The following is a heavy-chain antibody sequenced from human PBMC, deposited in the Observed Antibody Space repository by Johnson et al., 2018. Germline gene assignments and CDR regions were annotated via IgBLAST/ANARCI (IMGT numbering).Heavy chain of an antibody. J-gene: IGHJ3*02. D-gene: IGHD2-2*01. CDR2: INWNGGST. V-gene: IGHV3-20*01. Sequence: VQLVESGGGVVRXGGSXRLXCAASGFTFDDYGMSWVRQAPGKGLEWVSGINWNGGSTGYADSVKGRFPISRDNAKNSLYLQMNSLRAEDTALYHCARPLGDCSSTSCYHAFDIWGQGTMVTVSS. CDR3: ARPLGDCSSTSCYHAFDI. CDR1: GFTFDDYG.